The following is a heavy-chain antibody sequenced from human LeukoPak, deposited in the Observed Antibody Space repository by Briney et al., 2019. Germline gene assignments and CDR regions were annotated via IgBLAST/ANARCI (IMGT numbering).Heavy chain of an antibody. Sequence: SETLSLTCTVSGGSTSSYYWSWLRQPPGKGLEWIGYIYYSGSTNYNPSLKSRVTISVDTSKNQFSLKLSSVTAADTAVYYCARGQYYYYYMDVWGKGTTVTVSS. CDR1: GGSTSSYY. V-gene: IGHV4-59*01. CDR2: IYYSGST. J-gene: IGHJ6*03. CDR3: ARGQYYYYYMDV.